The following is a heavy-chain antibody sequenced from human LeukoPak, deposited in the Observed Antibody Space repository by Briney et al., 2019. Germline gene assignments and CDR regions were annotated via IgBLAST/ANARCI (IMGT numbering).Heavy chain of an antibody. Sequence: GAPVKLSCKTSGYTFTNYDINWVRQAAGQGLEWMAWMNPNSDNTAYAQKFQGRVTLTRNTSMSTVWMELSSLRSEDTAVYYCARVDQLGFGIWGQGTMVTVFS. D-gene: IGHD2-2*01. CDR1: GYTFTNYD. CDR3: ARVDQLGFGI. CDR2: MNPNSDNT. V-gene: IGHV1-8*01. J-gene: IGHJ3*02.